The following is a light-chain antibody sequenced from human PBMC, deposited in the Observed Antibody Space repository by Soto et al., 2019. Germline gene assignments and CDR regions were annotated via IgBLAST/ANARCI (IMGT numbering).Light chain of an antibody. CDR3: CSHTGV. CDR2: EVT. V-gene: IGLV2-23*02. Sequence: QSALTQPASVSGSPGQSITISCTGTSSDVGCYNLLSWYQQHPGKAPKVIIFEVTKRPSGVSDRISGSKSGNTASLTISGVEADDGADYYCCSHTGVFGGGTKLTVL. J-gene: IGLJ2*01. CDR1: SSDVGCYNL.